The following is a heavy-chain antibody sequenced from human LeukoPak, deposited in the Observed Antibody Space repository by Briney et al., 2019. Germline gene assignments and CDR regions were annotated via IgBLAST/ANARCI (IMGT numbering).Heavy chain of an antibody. CDR1: GFTFSSYA. V-gene: IGHV3-23*01. CDR3: AKERDSYYDFWSGYSANDY. J-gene: IGHJ4*02. CDR2: LSGSGGSA. Sequence: PGGSLRLSCAASGFTFSSYAMSWVRQAPGKGLEWVSALSGSGGSAYYADSVKGRFTISRDNSKNTLYLQMNSLRAEDTAVYYCAKERDSYYDFWSGYSANDYWGQGTLVTVSS. D-gene: IGHD3-3*01.